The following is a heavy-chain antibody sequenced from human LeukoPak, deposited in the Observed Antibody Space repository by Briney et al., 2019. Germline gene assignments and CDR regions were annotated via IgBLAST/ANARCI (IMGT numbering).Heavy chain of an antibody. J-gene: IGHJ5*02. V-gene: IGHV3-23*01. D-gene: IGHD3-10*01. CDR3: VLLWFGTPFGP. CDR1: GFTFSSYA. CDR2: ISGSGGST. Sequence: GGSLRLSCAASGFTFSSYAMSWVRQAPGKGLEWVSAISGSGGSTYYADSVKGRFTISRDNSKNTLYLQMNSLRAEDTAVYYCVLLWFGTPFGPWGQGTLVTVSS.